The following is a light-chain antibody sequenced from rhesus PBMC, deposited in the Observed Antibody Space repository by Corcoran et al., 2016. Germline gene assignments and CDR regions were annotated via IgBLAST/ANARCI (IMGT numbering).Light chain of an antibody. CDR3: QQGYSYPLT. V-gene: IGKV1S9*01. CDR2: RAS. Sequence: DIQMTQSPSSLSASVGDRVTITCQASQSLSNYLNWYQPKPGKIPKLLIYRASSLQSGIPSRFSGSGSGTDFTITISSLQPEDFATYYCQQGYSYPLTFGGGTKVERK. CDR1: QSLSNY. J-gene: IGKJ4*01.